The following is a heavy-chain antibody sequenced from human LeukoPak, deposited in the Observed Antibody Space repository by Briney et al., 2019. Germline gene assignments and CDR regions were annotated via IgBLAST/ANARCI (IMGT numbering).Heavy chain of an antibody. CDR3: ASGVGSYGPYYYYYYYMDV. CDR1: SGSISSYY. Sequence: SETLSLTCSVYSGSISSYYWSWIRQPPGKGLEWIGYIYYSGSTNYNPSLKSRVTISVDTSKNQFSLKLSSVHAADTAVYYCASGVGSYGPYYYYYYYMDVWGKGTTVTVSS. J-gene: IGHJ6*03. CDR2: IYYSGST. D-gene: IGHD5-18*01. V-gene: IGHV4-59*01.